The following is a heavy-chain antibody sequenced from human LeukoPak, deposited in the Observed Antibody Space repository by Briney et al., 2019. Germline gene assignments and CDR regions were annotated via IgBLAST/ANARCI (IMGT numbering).Heavy chain of an antibody. V-gene: IGHV3-20*04. D-gene: IGHD6-19*01. Sequence: GGSLRLSCAASGFTFDDYGMSWVRQAPGKGLEWVSGINWNGGSTGYADSVKGRFTISRDNAKNSLYLQMNSLRAEGTALYYCAREYSSGWTGGFDPWGQGTLVTVSS. CDR2: INWNGGST. J-gene: IGHJ5*02. CDR1: GFTFDDYG. CDR3: AREYSSGWTGGFDP.